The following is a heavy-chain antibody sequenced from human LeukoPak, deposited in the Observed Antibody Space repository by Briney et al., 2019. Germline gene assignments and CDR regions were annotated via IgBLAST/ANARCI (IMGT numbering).Heavy chain of an antibody. V-gene: IGHV3-33*01. Sequence: GGSLRLSCAASGXTFGTYGMHWVRQSPGRGLEWVAVIWFDGTNKYYGDSVKGRFTISRDNSKNTLYLQMNSLRAEDTAVYYCARSGSTFSSSDYWGQGTLVTVSS. CDR2: IWFDGTNK. D-gene: IGHD6-13*01. J-gene: IGHJ4*02. CDR1: GXTFGTYG. CDR3: ARSGSTFSSSDY.